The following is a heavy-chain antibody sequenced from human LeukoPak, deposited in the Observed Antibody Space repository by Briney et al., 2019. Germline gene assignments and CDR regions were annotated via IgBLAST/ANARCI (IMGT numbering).Heavy chain of an antibody. J-gene: IGHJ6*02. CDR2: ISAYNGNT. CDR3: ASSLVVPAAGLFYYYGMDV. V-gene: IGHV1-18*01. Sequence: GASVKVSCKASGYTFTSYGISWVRQAPGQGLEWMGWISAYNGNTNYAQKLHGRVTMTTDTSTSTAYMELRSLRSDDTAVYYCASSLVVPAAGLFYYYGMDVWGQGTTVTVSS. D-gene: IGHD2-2*01. CDR1: GYTFTSYG.